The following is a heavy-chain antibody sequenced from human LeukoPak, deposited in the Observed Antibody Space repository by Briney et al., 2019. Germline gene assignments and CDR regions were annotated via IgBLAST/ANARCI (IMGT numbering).Heavy chain of an antibody. Sequence: PGGSLRLSCAASGFTFSSYSMNWVRQAPGKGLEWVSSISSSSSYIYYADSVKGRFTISRDHAKTSLYLQLNSLRAEDTAVYYCARVGDCSSTSCYANYYYYGMDVWGQGTTVTVSS. J-gene: IGHJ6*02. V-gene: IGHV3-21*01. D-gene: IGHD2-2*01. CDR2: ISSSSSYI. CDR1: GFTFSSYS. CDR3: ARVGDCSSTSCYANYYYYGMDV.